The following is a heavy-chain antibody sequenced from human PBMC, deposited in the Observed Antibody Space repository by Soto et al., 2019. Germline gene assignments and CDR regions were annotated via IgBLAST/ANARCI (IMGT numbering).Heavy chain of an antibody. CDR1: GYSFTSYW. Sequence: PVESMKISCRGSGYSFTSYWSGWVRQMPGKGLEWIGIIYPGDSDTRYSPSFQGQVTISADKSISTAYLQWSSLKASDTAMYYWARHGRVRGAIEGYYYYGMDVWGQGTTVTVSS. J-gene: IGHJ6*02. D-gene: IGHD3-10*01. CDR2: IYPGDSDT. CDR3: ARHGRVRGAIEGYYYYGMDV. V-gene: IGHV5-51*01.